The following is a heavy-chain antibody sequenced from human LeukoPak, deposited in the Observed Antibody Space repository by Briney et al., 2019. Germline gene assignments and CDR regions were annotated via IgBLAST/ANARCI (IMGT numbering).Heavy chain of an antibody. Sequence: GGSLRLSCAASGFTFSSYSMNWVRQAPGKGLEWVSSISSSSSYIYYADSVKGRFTISRDSAKNSLYLQMNSLRAGDTALYYCARAPRRDPYCYYWDRGTLVTVSA. V-gene: IGHV3-21*01. CDR2: ISSSSSYI. CDR1: GFTFSSYS. J-gene: IGHJ4*01. CDR3: ARAPRRDPYCYY.